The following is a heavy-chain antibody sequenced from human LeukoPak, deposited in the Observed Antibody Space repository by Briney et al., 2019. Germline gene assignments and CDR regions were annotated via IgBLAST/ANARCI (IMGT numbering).Heavy chain of an antibody. D-gene: IGHD6-19*01. CDR3: AKPVAGRNWFDP. CDR2: IRYDGSNK. Sequence: GGSLRLSCAASGFTFSSYGMHWVRQAPGKGLEWVAFIRYDGSNKYYADSVKGRFTISRDNSKNTPYLQMNSLRAEDTAVYYCAKPVAGRNWFDPWGRGTLVTVSS. CDR1: GFTFSSYG. J-gene: IGHJ5*02. V-gene: IGHV3-30*02.